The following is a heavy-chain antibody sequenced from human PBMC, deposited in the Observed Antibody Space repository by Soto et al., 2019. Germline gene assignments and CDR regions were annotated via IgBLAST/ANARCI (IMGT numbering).Heavy chain of an antibody. CDR2: ISYDGSNK. Sequence: QVQLVESGGGVVQPGRSLRLSCAASGFTFTSYAMHWVRKAPGKGLEWVAVISYDGSNKYYADSVKGRFTISRDNSKNTLYLQMNSLRAEDTAVDYCAREQGDGSRWDYWGQGTLVTVSS. CDR3: AREQGDGSRWDY. CDR1: GFTFTSYA. V-gene: IGHV3-30-3*01. D-gene: IGHD2-21*02. J-gene: IGHJ4*02.